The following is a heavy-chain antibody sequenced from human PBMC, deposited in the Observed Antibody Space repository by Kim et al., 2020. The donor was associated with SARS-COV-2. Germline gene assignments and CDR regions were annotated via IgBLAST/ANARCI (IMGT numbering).Heavy chain of an antibody. CDR3: ARGGRVQIHMI. Sequence: SETLSLTCAVSGGSFTGYFWSWIRQVPGKGLEWIGEINHDGYSNYNSSLASRVTMSVDTSRSQFSLNLNAVTAADTAVYYCARGGRVQIHMIWGQGMLVT. D-gene: IGHD3-16*01. J-gene: IGHJ1*01. V-gene: IGHV4-34*01. CDR1: GGSFTGYF. CDR2: INHDGYS.